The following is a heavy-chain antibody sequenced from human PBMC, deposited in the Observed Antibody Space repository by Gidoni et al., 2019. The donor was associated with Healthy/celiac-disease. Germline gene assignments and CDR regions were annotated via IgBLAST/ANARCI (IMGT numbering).Heavy chain of an antibody. Sequence: QVQLVQSGAEVKKPGSSVKVSCKAYGGTFSSYAISWVRQAPGQGLEWRGGIIPIFGTANYAQKFQGRVTITADKSTSTAYMELSSLRSEDTAVYYCASFLNWSGYYDYWGQGTLVTVSS. CDR3: ASFLNWSGYYDY. V-gene: IGHV1-69*06. CDR2: IIPIFGTA. D-gene: IGHD3-3*01. J-gene: IGHJ4*02. CDR1: GGTFSSYA.